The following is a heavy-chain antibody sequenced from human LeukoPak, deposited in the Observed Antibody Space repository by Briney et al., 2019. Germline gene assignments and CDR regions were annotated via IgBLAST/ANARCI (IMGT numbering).Heavy chain of an antibody. CDR2: IYYSGST. V-gene: IGHV4-30-4*07. Sequence: PSQTLSLTCAVSGGSISSGGYSWSWIRQPPGKGLEWIGYIYYSGSTYYNPSLKSRVTISVDTSKNQFSLKLSSVTAADTAVYYCARDIPPDPHWGQGTLVTVSS. CDR3: ARDIPPDPH. J-gene: IGHJ4*02. D-gene: IGHD2-21*01. CDR1: GGSISSGGYS.